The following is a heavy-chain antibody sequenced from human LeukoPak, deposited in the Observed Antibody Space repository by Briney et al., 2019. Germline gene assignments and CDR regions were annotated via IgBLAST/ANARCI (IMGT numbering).Heavy chain of an antibody. CDR1: GGSMSSGGYY. CDR3: AGRGFALAF. J-gene: IGHJ3*01. Sequence: SETLSLTCTVSGGSMSSGGYYWTWIRQPPGKGLEWIGNIHHSGSTLYNPSLMSRVTISVDTSKNHFSLKLSSVTAADTAVYYCAGRGFALAFWGQGTTVTVSS. D-gene: IGHD5-12*01. V-gene: IGHV4-30-4*01. CDR2: IHHSGST.